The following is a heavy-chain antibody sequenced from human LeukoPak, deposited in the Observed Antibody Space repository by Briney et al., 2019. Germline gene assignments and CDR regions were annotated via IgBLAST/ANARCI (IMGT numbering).Heavy chain of an antibody. J-gene: IGHJ4*02. CDR3: ARGVEPLAANTLAY. CDR2: LYSDGNT. CDR1: GFTVITND. V-gene: IGHV3-53*01. D-gene: IGHD1-14*01. Sequence: GGSLRLSCAASGFTVITNDMTWVRQAPGRGLEWVSVLYSDGNTKYADSVQGRFTISRDNSKNTLYLEMNSLSPDDTAVYYCARGVEPLAANTLAYWGQGTPVTVSS.